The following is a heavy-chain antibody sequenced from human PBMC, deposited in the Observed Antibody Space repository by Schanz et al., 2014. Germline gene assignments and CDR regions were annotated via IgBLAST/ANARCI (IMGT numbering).Heavy chain of an antibody. CDR3: AKRNHDMQSLPLDY. CDR1: GFTFRSYG. D-gene: IGHD3-9*01. V-gene: IGHV3-33*06. CDR2: ISYDGSSK. Sequence: QVQLVESGGGVVQPGRSLRLSCAASGFTFRSYGMHWVRQAPGKGLEWVALISYDGSSKNHADSVQGRFTISRDNSKNTLYLQMNSLSAEDTAVYYCAKRNHDMQSLPLDYWGQGTLGIVSS. J-gene: IGHJ4*02.